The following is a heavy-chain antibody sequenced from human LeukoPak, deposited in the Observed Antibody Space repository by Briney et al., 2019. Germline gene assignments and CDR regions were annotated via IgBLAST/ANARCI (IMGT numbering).Heavy chain of an antibody. CDR3: ARDSESQTFDY. Sequence: SETLSLTCAVYGGSFSGYYWSWIRQPPGKGLEWIGEINHSGSTNYNPSLKSRVTISVDTSKNQFSLKLSSVTAADTAVYYCARDSESQTFDYWGQGTLVTVSS. CDR2: INHSGST. J-gene: IGHJ4*02. D-gene: IGHD2/OR15-2a*01. V-gene: IGHV4-34*01. CDR1: GGSFSGYY.